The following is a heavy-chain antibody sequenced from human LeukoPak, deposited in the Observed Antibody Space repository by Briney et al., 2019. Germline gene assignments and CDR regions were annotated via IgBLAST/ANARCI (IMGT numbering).Heavy chain of an antibody. D-gene: IGHD3-10*01. Sequence: PGGSLRLSCAASGFTFSSYAMSWVRQAPGKGLEWVSAISGSGGSTYYADSVKGRFTISRDNSKNTLYLQMNSLRAEDTAVYYCAKDLKEYGSGLMDVWGQGTTVTVSS. CDR2: ISGSGGST. CDR3: AKDLKEYGSGLMDV. V-gene: IGHV3-23*01. CDR1: GFTFSSYA. J-gene: IGHJ6*02.